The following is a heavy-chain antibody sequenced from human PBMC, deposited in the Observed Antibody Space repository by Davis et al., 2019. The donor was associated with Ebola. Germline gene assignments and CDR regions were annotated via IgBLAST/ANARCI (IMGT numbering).Heavy chain of an antibody. V-gene: IGHV3-48*02. Sequence: GGSLRLSCAASGFTFSSYSMNWVRQAPGKGLEWVSYISSSSSTIYYADSVKGRFTISRDNAKNSLYLQMNSLRDEDTAVYYCARGRPGYCSSTSCSVNYYYGMDVWGQGTTVTVSS. J-gene: IGHJ6*02. CDR1: GFTFSSYS. CDR3: ARGRPGYCSSTSCSVNYYYGMDV. D-gene: IGHD2-2*01. CDR2: ISSSSSTI.